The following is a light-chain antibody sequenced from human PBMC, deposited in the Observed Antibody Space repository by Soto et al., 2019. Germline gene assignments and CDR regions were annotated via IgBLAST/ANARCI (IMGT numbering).Light chain of an antibody. Sequence: DVVITGSPLSLPFTPGEPASISCRSSQSLLHSNGYNYLDWYLQKPGQSPQLLIYLGSNRASGVPDRFSGSGSGTDFTLKISRVEAEDVGVYYCMQALQTPRTFGQGTKVEIK. J-gene: IGKJ1*01. V-gene: IGKV2-28*01. CDR3: MQALQTPRT. CDR2: LGS. CDR1: QSLLHSNGYNY.